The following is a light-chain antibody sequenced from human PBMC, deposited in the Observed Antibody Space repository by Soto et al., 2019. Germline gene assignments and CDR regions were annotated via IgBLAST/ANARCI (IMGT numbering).Light chain of an antibody. J-gene: IGKJ1*01. CDR3: HYYGSPPRT. V-gene: IGKV3-20*01. CDR1: QSVSSSY. CDR2: GAS. Sequence: EIVLTQSPGTLSLSPGERATLSCRASQSVSSSYLAWCQQKPGQAPRLLIYGASSGATDIPDRFSGSGSGIDFTLAISRLETEDFAVYYCHYYGSPPRTYGEGTKVEIK.